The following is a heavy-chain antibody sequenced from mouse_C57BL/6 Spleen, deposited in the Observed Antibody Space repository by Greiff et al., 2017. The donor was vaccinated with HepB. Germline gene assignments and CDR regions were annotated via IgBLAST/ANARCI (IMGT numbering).Heavy chain of an antibody. V-gene: IGHV1-76*01. Sequence: QVQLQQSGAELVRPGASVKLSCKASGYTFTDYYINWVKQRPGQGLEWIARIYPGSGNTYYNEKFKGKATLTVEKSSSTAYMQLSSLTSEDSAVYFCARNYGSGPFDYRGQGTTLAVSS. CDR1: GYTFTDYY. CDR3: ARNYGSGPFDY. CDR2: IYPGSGNT. D-gene: IGHD1-1*01. J-gene: IGHJ2*01.